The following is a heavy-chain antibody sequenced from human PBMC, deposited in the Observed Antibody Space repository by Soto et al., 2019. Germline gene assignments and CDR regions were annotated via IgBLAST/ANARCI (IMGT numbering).Heavy chain of an antibody. CDR1: GYTFSSYA. V-gene: IGHV1-46*03. D-gene: IGHD6-13*01. CDR2: INPSGGTT. J-gene: IGHJ5*02. CDR3: ARDVRAAAKWFDP. Sequence: GASVKVSCKASGYTFSSYAISWVRQAPGQGLEWMGIINPSGGTTSYAQKFQGRVTMTRDTSTSTVYMELSSLRSEDTAVYYCARDVRAAAKWFDPWGQGTLVTVSS.